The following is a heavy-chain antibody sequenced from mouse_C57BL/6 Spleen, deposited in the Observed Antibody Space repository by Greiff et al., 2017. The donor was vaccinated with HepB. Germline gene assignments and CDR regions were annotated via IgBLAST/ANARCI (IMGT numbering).Heavy chain of an antibody. CDR2: ISDGGSYT. CDR3: ARDHYGSSYGAMDY. J-gene: IGHJ4*01. D-gene: IGHD1-1*01. CDR1: GFTFSSYA. Sequence: EVQVVESGGGLVKPGGSLKLSCAASGFTFSSYAMSWVRQTPEKRLEWVATISDGGSYTYYPDNVKGRFTNSRDNAKNNLYLQMSHLKSEETAMYYCARDHYGSSYGAMDYWGQGTSVTVSS. V-gene: IGHV5-4*01.